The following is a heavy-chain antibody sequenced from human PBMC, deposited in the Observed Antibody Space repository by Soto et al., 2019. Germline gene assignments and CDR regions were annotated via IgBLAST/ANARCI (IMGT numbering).Heavy chain of an antibody. Sequence: QVQLVQSGAEVKKPGSSVKVSCKASGGSFRREAINWVRQAPGQGPEWMGNILPFFGTSDYAQKFQGRVTATADMSTTTVYMELSSLRVEDTAVYYCARGHELGGNSEAFEVWGQGTMVIVSS. CDR3: ARGHELGGNSEAFEV. CDR2: ILPFFGTS. D-gene: IGHD2-15*01. CDR1: GGSFRREA. V-gene: IGHV1-69*14. J-gene: IGHJ3*01.